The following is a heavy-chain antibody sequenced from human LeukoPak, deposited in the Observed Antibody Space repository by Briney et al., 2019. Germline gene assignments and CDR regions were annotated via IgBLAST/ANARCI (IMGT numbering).Heavy chain of an antibody. CDR1: GFTFSSYA. D-gene: IGHD2-2*01. V-gene: IGHV3-23*01. Sequence: GGSLRLSCAASGFTFSSYAMSWVRQAPGKGLEWVSAISGSGGSTYYADSVRGRFTISRDNSKNTLYLQMNSLRAEDTAVYYCAKMEADIVVVPAAKHCYGMDVWGQGTTVTVSS. CDR3: AKMEADIVVVPAAKHCYGMDV. CDR2: ISGSGGST. J-gene: IGHJ6*02.